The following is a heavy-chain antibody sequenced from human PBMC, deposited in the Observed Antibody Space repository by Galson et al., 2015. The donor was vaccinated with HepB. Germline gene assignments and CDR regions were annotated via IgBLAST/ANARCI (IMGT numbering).Heavy chain of an antibody. CDR1: GFTFSDYY. CDR3: ARDWWGLVRTRLDY. Sequence: SLRLSCAASGFTFSDYYMNWVRQAPGKGLEWVSSISSSSTIYYADSVKGRFTISRDNAKNSLYLQMNSLRAEDTAVYYCARDWWGLVRTRLDYWGQGTLVTVSS. J-gene: IGHJ4*02. CDR2: ISSSSTI. D-gene: IGHD6-13*01. V-gene: IGHV3-69-1*01.